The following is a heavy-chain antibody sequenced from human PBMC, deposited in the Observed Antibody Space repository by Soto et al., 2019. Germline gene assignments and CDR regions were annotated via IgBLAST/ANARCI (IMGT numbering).Heavy chain of an antibody. CDR3: AKKLKRSLSPRYGMAV. CDR1: GFTFSSYA. V-gene: IGHV3-23*01. CDR2: ISGSGGST. J-gene: IGHJ6*02. D-gene: IGHD6-6*01. Sequence: GGSLRLACAASGFTFSSYAMSWVRQAPGKGLEWVSAISGSGGSTYYADSVKGRFTISRDNSKNTLYLQMNSLRAEDTAVYYCAKKLKRSLSPRYGMAVWGQGTTVTVSS.